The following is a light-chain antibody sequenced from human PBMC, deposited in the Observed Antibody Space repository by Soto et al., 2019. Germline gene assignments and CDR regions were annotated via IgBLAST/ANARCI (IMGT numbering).Light chain of an antibody. CDR2: GAS. CDR1: QDINDY. Sequence: EIQMTQSPSSLSASLGDRVTITCQASQDINDYSNWYQQKPGKAPRLLIYGASFLEVRFPSRVSGSGSGTHFTSHISSLQHADVAPKYCQPYDSPAYTFCYGTRLEIQ. V-gene: IGKV1-33*01. J-gene: IGKJ2*01. CDR3: QPYDSPAYT.